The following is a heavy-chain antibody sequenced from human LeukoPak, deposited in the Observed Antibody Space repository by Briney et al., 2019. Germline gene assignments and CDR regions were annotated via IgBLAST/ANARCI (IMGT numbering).Heavy chain of an antibody. D-gene: IGHD3-10*01. CDR2: ISYTGTYI. V-gene: IGHV3-21*01. CDR3: AAGTPGY. J-gene: IGHJ4*02. Sequence: PGGSLRLSCAASAFSLSAYNMNWVRQAPGKGLEWVSSISYTGTYIYYADSVKGRFTISRDNAQNSLYLQMNSLRAEDTAVYYCAAGTPGYWGQGTLVTVSS. CDR1: AFSLSAYN.